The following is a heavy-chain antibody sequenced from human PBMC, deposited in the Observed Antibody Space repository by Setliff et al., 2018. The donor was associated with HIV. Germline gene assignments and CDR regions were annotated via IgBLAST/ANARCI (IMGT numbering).Heavy chain of an antibody. CDR3: HCFMAG. CDR1: GFTFSSYW. CDR2: INSDGSTT. Sequence: QRLSCAASGFTFSSYWMHWVRQAPGKGLVWVSTINSDGSTTTYADSVKGRFTISRDNAKNTLYLQMNSLRGEDTAVYYCHCFMAGWGKGTTVTVSS. V-gene: IGHV3-74*03. J-gene: IGHJ6*03.